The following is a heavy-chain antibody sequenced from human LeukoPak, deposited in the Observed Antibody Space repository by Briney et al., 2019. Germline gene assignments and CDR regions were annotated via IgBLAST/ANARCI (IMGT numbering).Heavy chain of an antibody. CDR1: GFTFGSYW. J-gene: IGHJ5*02. CDR3: ARDLPNYDILTGYRWFDP. CDR2: IKQDGSEK. D-gene: IGHD3-9*01. V-gene: IGHV3-7*03. Sequence: PGGSLRLSCAASGFTFGSYWMSWVRQAPGKGLEWVANIKQDGSEKYYVDSVKGRFTISRGNAKNSLYLQMNSLRAEDTAVYYCARDLPNYDILTGYRWFDPWGQGTLVTVSS.